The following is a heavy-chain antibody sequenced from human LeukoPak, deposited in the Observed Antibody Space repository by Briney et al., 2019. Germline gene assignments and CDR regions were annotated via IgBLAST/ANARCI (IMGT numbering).Heavy chain of an antibody. J-gene: IGHJ5*02. Sequence: GGTLRLSCAASGFTFSSYAMSWVRQAPGKGLEWVSAISGSGGTTYYADSVKGRFTISRDNSKNTLYMQMNSLRAEDTAVYYCAKGPRGSGSYNCFDPRGQGTLVTVSS. CDR1: GFTFSSYA. D-gene: IGHD3-10*01. CDR3: AKGPRGSGSYNCFDP. V-gene: IGHV3-23*01. CDR2: ISGSGGTT.